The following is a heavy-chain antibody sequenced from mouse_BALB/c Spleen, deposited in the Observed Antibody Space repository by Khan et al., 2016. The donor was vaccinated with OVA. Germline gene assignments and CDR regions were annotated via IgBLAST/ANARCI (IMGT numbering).Heavy chain of an antibody. J-gene: IGHJ3*01. CDR2: IYPGNVNT. V-gene: IGHV1S56*01. CDR3: AREGYYGNYRAWFAY. D-gene: IGHD2-1*01. Sequence: VQLVESGPEVVKPGASVRISCKASGYSFTNYYINWVKQRPGQGLEWIGWIYPGNVNTKYNENFKGKATLTADKSSSTTYMHLSSLTSEDSAVYCDAREGYYGNYRAWFAYWGQGTLVTVSA. CDR1: GYSFTNYY.